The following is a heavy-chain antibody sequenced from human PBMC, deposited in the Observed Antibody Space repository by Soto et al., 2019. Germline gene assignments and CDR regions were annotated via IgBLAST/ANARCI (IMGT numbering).Heavy chain of an antibody. Sequence: EVQLVESGGGLVQPGRSLRLSCTASGFTFGDYAMSWFRQAPGKGLEWVGFIRSKAYGGTTEYAASVKGRFTISRDDSKSIAYLQMNSLKTEDTAVYYCTRGPYCSSTSCYAGGPDAFDIWGQGTMVTVSS. D-gene: IGHD2-2*01. CDR1: GFTFGDYA. V-gene: IGHV3-49*03. CDR2: IRSKAYGGTT. J-gene: IGHJ3*02. CDR3: TRGPYCSSTSCYAGGPDAFDI.